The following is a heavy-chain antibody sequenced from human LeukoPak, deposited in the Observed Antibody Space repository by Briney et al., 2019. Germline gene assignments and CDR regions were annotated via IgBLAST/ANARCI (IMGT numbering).Heavy chain of an antibody. V-gene: IGHV1-18*01. Sequence: ASVKVSCKASGCTFTSYGISWVRQAPGQGLEWMGWISAYNGNTNYAQKLQGRVTMTTDTSTSTAYMELRSLRSDDTAVYYCARDMQGIAVAGTDYWGQGTLVTVSS. CDR1: GCTFTSYG. CDR3: ARDMQGIAVAGTDY. D-gene: IGHD6-19*01. J-gene: IGHJ4*02. CDR2: ISAYNGNT.